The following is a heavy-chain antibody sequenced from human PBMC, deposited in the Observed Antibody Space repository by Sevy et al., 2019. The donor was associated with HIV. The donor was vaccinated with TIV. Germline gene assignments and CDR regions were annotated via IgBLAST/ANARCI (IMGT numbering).Heavy chain of an antibody. J-gene: IGHJ4*02. CDR1: GVTISTSG. Sequence: GGSLRLSCAASGVTISTSGMHWVRQAPGKGLEWVAAVSYDASNKYYADSVKGRFTISRDNSKNTLYLQMNSLRAEDTAVYFCAKDAFSYSRSSGYFDSWGQGTPVTVSS. V-gene: IGHV3-30*18. CDR2: VSYDASNK. D-gene: IGHD6-6*01. CDR3: AKDAFSYSRSSGYFDS.